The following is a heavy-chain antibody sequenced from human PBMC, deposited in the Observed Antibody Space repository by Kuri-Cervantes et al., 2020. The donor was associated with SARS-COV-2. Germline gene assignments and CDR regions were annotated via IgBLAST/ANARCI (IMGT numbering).Heavy chain of an antibody. CDR3: AIIESSSDYYYYYGMDA. D-gene: IGHD3-10*01. V-gene: IGHV3-21*01. CDR2: ISSSSSYI. CDR1: GSTFSSYS. J-gene: IGHJ6*02. Sequence: GGSLRLSCAASGSTFSSYSMNWVRQAPGKGLEWVSSISSSSSYIYYADSVKGRFTISRDNAKNSLYLQMNSLRAEDTAVYYCAIIESSSDYYYYYGMDAWGQGTTVTVSS.